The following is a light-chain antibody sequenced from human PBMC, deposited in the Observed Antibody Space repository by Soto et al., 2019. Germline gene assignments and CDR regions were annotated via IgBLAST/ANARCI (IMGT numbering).Light chain of an antibody. Sequence: DIQVTQSPSSLSASVGDRVTIASRASQGIGHYLAWYQQKPGKLPNLLIYDASYLQSGVSSRFSGSGSGTEFTLIISSLQPEDVATYYCQKYDSAPWAFGQGTKVDIK. CDR1: QGIGHY. CDR2: DAS. V-gene: IGKV1-27*01. CDR3: QKYDSAPWA. J-gene: IGKJ1*01.